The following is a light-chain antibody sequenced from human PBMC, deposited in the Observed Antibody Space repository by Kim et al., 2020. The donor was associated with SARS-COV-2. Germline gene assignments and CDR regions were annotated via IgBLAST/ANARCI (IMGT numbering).Light chain of an antibody. CDR3: NSRDSNDNVV. Sequence: VALGQTVRITVQGDSLRSYYATWYQQKPGQAPIVVIYGKNNRPSGIPDRFSGSSSGNTASLTITGTQAGDEADYYCNSRDSNDNVVFGGGTQLTVL. CDR1: SLRSYY. CDR2: GKN. J-gene: IGLJ2*01. V-gene: IGLV3-19*01.